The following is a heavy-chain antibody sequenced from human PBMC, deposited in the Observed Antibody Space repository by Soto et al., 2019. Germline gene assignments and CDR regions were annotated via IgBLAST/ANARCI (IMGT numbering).Heavy chain of an antibody. V-gene: IGHV5-10-1*01. CDR1: VYSFTSYW. CDR2: IDPSDSYT. J-gene: IGHJ6*02. Sequence: GESLQISCPASVYSFTSYWIRWVRRVPRKGLALMGRIDPSDSYTNYSPSFQGHVTISADKYISTAYLQWSSLKASDTAMYYCARHVDYYDSSGYLNPHYYYYGMDVLGQGTTVTV. D-gene: IGHD3-22*01. CDR3: ARHVDYYDSSGYLNPHYYYYGMDV.